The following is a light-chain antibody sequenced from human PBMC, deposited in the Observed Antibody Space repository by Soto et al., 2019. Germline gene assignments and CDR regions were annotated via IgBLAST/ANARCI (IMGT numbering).Light chain of an antibody. J-gene: IGKJ1*01. CDR3: QQSHSTPWT. V-gene: IGKV3-20*01. CDR1: QSVSSSF. CDR2: GAS. Sequence: EIVLTQSPGTLSLSPGERATLYCRASQSVSSSFLAWYQQKPGQAPRLLIYGASSRAPGIPDRFSGSGSGTDFTLTISGLEPEDFATYYCQQSHSTPWTFGQGTKVDIK.